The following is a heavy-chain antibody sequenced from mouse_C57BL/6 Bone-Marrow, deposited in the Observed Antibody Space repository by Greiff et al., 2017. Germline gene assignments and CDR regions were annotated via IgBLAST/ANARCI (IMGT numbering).Heavy chain of an antibody. D-gene: IGHD1-1*01. Sequence: EVMLVESGEGLVKPGGSLKLSCAASGFTFSSYAMSWVRQTPEKRLEWVAYISSGGDYIYYADTVKGRFTISRDNARSTLYLQMSSLKSEDTAMYYCTRDITTVRSGDWYFDVWGTGTTVTVSS. CDR3: TRDITTVRSGDWYFDV. J-gene: IGHJ1*03. CDR1: GFTFSSYA. CDR2: ISSGGDYI. V-gene: IGHV5-9-1*02.